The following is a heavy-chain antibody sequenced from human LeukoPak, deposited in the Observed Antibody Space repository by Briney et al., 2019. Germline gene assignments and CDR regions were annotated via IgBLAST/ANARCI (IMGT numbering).Heavy chain of an antibody. CDR3: ARDDYYFASGN. CDR2: MRSDGSHI. Sequence: PGGSLRLACEAAGFSFISYAMRWFRQAAGKGLEWLAFMRSDGSHIFYARSLKGRFTISRDKGKKTLFLQMNSLGVDDTAVYYCARDDYYFASGNWGQGALVTVSS. V-gene: IGHV3-30*02. J-gene: IGHJ4*02. D-gene: IGHD3-10*01. CDR1: GFSFISYA.